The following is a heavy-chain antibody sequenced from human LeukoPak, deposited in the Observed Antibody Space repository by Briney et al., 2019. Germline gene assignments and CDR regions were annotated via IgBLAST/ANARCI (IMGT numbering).Heavy chain of an antibody. CDR1: GYTSTSYY. J-gene: IGHJ4*02. V-gene: IGHV1-46*01. Sequence: ASVKVSCKASGYTSTSYYMHWVRQAPGQGLEWMGIINPSGGSTNYAQKFQGRVTMTRDTSTSTVYMELSSLRSEDTAVYYCAREIGDSGYGVYYFDYWGQGTLVTVSS. D-gene: IGHD5-12*01. CDR2: INPSGGST. CDR3: AREIGDSGYGVYYFDY.